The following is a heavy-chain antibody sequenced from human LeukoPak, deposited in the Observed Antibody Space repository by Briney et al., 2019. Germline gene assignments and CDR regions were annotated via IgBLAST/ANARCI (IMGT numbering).Heavy chain of an antibody. Sequence: ASVKVSCKASGYTFTGYYMHWVRQATGQGLEWMGWINPNSGSTNYAQKFQGRVTMTRDTSISTAYMELSRLRSEDTAVYYSARDNTHYYDCTFDCWGQGTLVTVSS. D-gene: IGHD3-22*01. CDR2: INPNSGST. V-gene: IGHV1-2*02. CDR1: GYTFTGYY. CDR3: ARDNTHYYDCTFDC. J-gene: IGHJ4*02.